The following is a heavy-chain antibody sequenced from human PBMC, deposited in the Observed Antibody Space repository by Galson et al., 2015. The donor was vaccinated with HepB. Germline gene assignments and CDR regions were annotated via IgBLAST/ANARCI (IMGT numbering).Heavy chain of an antibody. Sequence: ETLSLTCAVSGDSISTSNRWTWVRQPPGRGLEWIGEIHHSGSTNYNPSLKSRVTISVDKSKNQFSLHLTSVTAADTAVYYCVRDLLEDIVEVSTSRMSLYYYMDVWGKGTTVTVSS. D-gene: IGHD2-15*01. CDR1: GDSISTSNR. V-gene: IGHV4-4*02. CDR2: IHHSGST. J-gene: IGHJ6*03. CDR3: VRDLLEDIVEVSTSRMSLYYYMDV.